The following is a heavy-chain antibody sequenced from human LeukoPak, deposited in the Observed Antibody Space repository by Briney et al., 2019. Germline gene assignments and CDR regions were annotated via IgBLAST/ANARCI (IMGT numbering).Heavy chain of an antibody. D-gene: IGHD2-2*01. CDR2: IYYSGST. CDR3: ARTSAGIVVPAALFD. V-gene: IGHV4-59*08. J-gene: IGHJ4*02. CDR1: GVSISTYY. Sequence: PSETLFLTCTVSGVSISTYYWSWIRQPPGKGLEWIGYIYYSGSTSYNPSLKSRVTISVDTSRTQFSLKLSSVTAADTAVYYCARTSAGIVVPAALFDWGQGTLVTVSS.